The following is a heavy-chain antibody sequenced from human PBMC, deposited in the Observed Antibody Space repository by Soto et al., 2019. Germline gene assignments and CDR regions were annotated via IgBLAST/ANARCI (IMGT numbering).Heavy chain of an antibody. D-gene: IGHD6-19*01. CDR1: GYTFTSYA. CDR2: INAGNGNT. CDR3: ARDRVWWLALKFDY. Sequence: ASVKVSCKASGYTFTSYAMHWVRQAPGQRLEWMGWINAGNGNTKYSQKFQGRVTITRDTSASTAYMELSSLRSEDTAVYYCARDRVWWLALKFDYWGQGTLVTVSS. V-gene: IGHV1-3*01. J-gene: IGHJ4*02.